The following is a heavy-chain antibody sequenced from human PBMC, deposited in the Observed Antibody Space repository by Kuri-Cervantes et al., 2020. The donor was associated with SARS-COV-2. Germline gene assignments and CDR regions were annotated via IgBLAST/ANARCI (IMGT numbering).Heavy chain of an antibody. Sequence: ASVKVSCKASGYTFTGYYMHWVRQAPGQGLEWMGWINPNSGGTNYAQKFQGRVTMTRDTPISTAYMELSRLRSDDTAVYYCARDRGKAAYYYDSSGYFYWGQGTLVTVSS. CDR2: INPNSGGT. CDR3: ARDRGKAAYYYDSSGYFY. V-gene: IGHV1-2*02. D-gene: IGHD3-22*01. J-gene: IGHJ4*02. CDR1: GYTFTGYY.